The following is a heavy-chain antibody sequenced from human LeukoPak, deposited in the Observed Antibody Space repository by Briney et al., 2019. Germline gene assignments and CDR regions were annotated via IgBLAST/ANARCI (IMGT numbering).Heavy chain of an antibody. J-gene: IGHJ4*02. D-gene: IGHD3-22*01. CDR2: INHSGST. CDR1: GGSFSGYY. V-gene: IGHV4-34*01. CDR3: ARTSLYYDSSGYYPPFDY. Sequence: SETLSLTCAGYGGSFSGYYWSWIRQPPGKGLEWIGEINHSGSTNYNPSLKSRVTISVDTSKNQFSLKLSSVTAADTAVYYCARTSLYYDSSGYYPPFDYWGQGTLVTVSS.